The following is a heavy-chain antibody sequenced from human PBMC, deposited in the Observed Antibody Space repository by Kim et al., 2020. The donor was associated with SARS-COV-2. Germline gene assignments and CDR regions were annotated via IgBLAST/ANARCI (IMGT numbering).Heavy chain of an antibody. CDR2: T. J-gene: IGHJ4*02. V-gene: IGHV4-31*02. D-gene: IGHD5-12*01. CDR3: ASTGSGNPFGF. Sequence: TSLNPSLGSRLTISGDTSKNQFSLRLSSVTAADTAVYYCASTGSGNPFGFWGQGTLVTVSS.